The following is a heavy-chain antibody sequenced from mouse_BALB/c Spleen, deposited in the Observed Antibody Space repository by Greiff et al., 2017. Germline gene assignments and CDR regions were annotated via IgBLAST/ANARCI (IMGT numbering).Heavy chain of an antibody. J-gene: IGHJ1*01. Sequence: VKLQQPGAELVKPGTSVKLSCKASGYNFTSYWINWVKLRPGQGLEWIGDIYPGSGSTNYNEKFKSKATLTVDTSSSTAYMQLSSLASEDSALYYCARGDYGNYDWYFDVWGAGTTVTVSS. CDR1: GYNFTSYW. CDR3: ARGDYGNYDWYFDV. CDR2: IYPGSGST. D-gene: IGHD2-1*01. V-gene: IGHV1-55*01.